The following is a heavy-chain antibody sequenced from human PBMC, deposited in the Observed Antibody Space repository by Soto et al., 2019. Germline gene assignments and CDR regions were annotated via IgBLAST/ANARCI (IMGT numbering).Heavy chain of an antibody. J-gene: IGHJ3*02. CDR3: AKDYSSGYYAFDI. V-gene: IGHV3-23*01. Sequence: EVQLLESGGGLVQPGGSLSLSCVASGFTFSSYAMTWVRQAPGKGLEWVSTISDRGTNTYYADSVKGRFTISRDNSKNTLYLQVKNLRADDTAVYYCAKDYSSGYYAFDIWGQGTMVTVSS. D-gene: IGHD3-22*01. CDR1: GFTFSSYA. CDR2: ISDRGTNT.